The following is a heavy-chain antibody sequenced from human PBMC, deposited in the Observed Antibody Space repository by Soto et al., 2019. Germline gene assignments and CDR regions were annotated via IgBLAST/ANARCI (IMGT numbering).Heavy chain of an antibody. Sequence: GASVKVSCKASGYTFTSYGISWVRQAPGQGLEWMGWISAYNGNTNYAQKLQGRVTMTTDTSTSTAYMELRSLRSDDTAVYYCATGPPYYYDRGYYYGMDVWGQGTTGTVSS. CDR3: ATGPPYYYDRGYYYGMDV. CDR2: ISAYNGNT. D-gene: IGHD3-22*01. CDR1: GYTFTSYG. V-gene: IGHV1-18*04. J-gene: IGHJ6*02.